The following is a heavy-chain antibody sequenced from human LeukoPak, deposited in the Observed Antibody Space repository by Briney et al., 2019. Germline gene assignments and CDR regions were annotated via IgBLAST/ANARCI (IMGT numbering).Heavy chain of an antibody. J-gene: IGHJ4*02. CDR2: IYPGDSDT. CDR3: ASTNSGYSYYFDY. Sequence: GESLKISCNSSGYIYTSYWIGWVRQMPGKGLEWMGIIYPGDSDTRYSPSFQGQVTISADKSISTAYLQWSSLKASDTAMYYCASTNSGYSYYFDYWGQGTLVTVSS. D-gene: IGHD5-12*01. V-gene: IGHV5-51*01. CDR1: GYIYTSYW.